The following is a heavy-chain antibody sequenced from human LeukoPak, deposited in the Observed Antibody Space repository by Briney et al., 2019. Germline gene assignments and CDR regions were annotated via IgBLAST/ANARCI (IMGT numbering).Heavy chain of an antibody. D-gene: IGHD2-15*01. V-gene: IGHV1-18*01. Sequence: GASVNVSCKPSGYTFTTYDISWVCQASGQGFYFIGCISTYNGNSTCIGNTNYAQKLQGRVTMTTDTSTSTAYMELRSLRSDDTAVYYCARDLLPLGYCSGGSCYDAFDIWGQGTMVTVSS. CDR3: ARDLLPLGYCSGGSCYDAFDI. J-gene: IGHJ3*02. CDR2: ISTYNGNSTCIGNT. CDR1: GYTFTTYD.